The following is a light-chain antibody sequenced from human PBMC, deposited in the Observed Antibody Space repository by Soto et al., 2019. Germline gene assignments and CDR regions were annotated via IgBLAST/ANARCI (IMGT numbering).Light chain of an antibody. CDR1: QDISKY. Sequence: DIQMTQSPSSLSASVGDRVTITCQASQDISKYLNWYQQKPGKAPKLLIYAASSLESGVPSRFSGSGSGTEFTLTISSLQPEDFATYHCQEYKTWTFGQGTKVDIK. V-gene: IGKV1-16*01. J-gene: IGKJ1*01. CDR3: QEYKTWT. CDR2: AAS.